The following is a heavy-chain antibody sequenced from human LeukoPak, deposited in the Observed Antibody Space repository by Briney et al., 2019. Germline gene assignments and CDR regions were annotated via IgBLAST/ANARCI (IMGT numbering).Heavy chain of an antibody. Sequence: SETLSLTCTVSGGSISSSSYYWGWIRQPPGRGLEWIGSIYYSGSTYYNPSLKSRVTISVDTSKNQFSLKLSSVTAADTAVYYCARLGGGASDYWGQGTLVTVSS. V-gene: IGHV4-39*01. D-gene: IGHD2-21*01. CDR1: GGSISSSSYY. J-gene: IGHJ4*02. CDR2: IYYSGST. CDR3: ARLGGGASDY.